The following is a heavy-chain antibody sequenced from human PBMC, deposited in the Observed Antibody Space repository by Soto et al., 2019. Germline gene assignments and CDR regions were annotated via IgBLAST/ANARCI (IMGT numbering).Heavy chain of an antibody. CDR2: INAGNGNT. CDR1: GYTFTSYA. V-gene: IGHV1-3*01. Sequence: QVQLVQSGAEVKKPGASVKVSCKASGYTFTSYAMHWVRQAPGQRLEWMGWINAGNGNTKYSQKFQGRVTITRDTSASTAYMELSSLRSEDTAVYYCARDGLFGYGVVYYYGMDVWGQGTTVTVSS. CDR3: ARDGLFGYGVVYYYGMDV. D-gene: IGHD5-18*01. J-gene: IGHJ6*02.